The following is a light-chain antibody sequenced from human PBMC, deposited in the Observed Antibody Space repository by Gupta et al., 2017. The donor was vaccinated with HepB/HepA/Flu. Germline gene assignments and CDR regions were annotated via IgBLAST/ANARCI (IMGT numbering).Light chain of an antibody. CDR2: DAS. V-gene: IGKV1-33*01. Sequence: DIQMTQSPSSLSASVGDRVTITCQASQDISNYLNWYQQKPGKAPKLLIDDASNLETGVPSRFSGSGSGTDFTFTSSSLQPEDIATYYCQQYDNLPFGPGTKVDIK. CDR3: QQYDNLP. J-gene: IGKJ3*01. CDR1: QDISNY.